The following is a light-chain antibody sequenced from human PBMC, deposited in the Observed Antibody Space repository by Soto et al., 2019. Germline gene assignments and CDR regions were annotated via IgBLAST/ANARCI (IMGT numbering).Light chain of an antibody. Sequence: QSALTQPPSASGSPGQSVTISCTGTSSDVGGYNYVSWYQQHPGKAPKLMIYEVSKRPSGVPDRFSGSKSGNTASLTVSGLQAEDEADYYRSSYAGSNNFEVFGGGTKVTVL. J-gene: IGLJ2*01. CDR2: EVS. V-gene: IGLV2-8*01. CDR3: SSYAGSNNFEV. CDR1: SSDVGGYNY.